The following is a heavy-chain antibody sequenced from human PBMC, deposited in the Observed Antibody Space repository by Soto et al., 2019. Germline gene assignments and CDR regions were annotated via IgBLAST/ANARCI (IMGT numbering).Heavy chain of an antibody. V-gene: IGHV1-18*01. CDR1: GYTFTTYD. J-gene: IGHJ6*02. D-gene: IGHD2-8*01. CDR2: ISTYNGNT. CDR3: ARDPYHVLMVNAPNLYGMDV. Sequence: QVQLVQSGAEVKKPGASVKVSCKASGYTFTTYDISWVRQAPGQGLEWMGRISTYNGNTNYPQSLQGRLTMTTDTSTTTAYMEQRSLSSDDTAVYYCARDPYHVLMVNAPNLYGMDVWGQGSTVTVSS.